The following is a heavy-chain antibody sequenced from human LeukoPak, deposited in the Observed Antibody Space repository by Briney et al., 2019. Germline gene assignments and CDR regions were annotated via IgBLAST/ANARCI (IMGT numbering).Heavy chain of an antibody. CDR3: ARAGWYCTNGVCYTDAFDI. V-gene: IGHV4-4*07. D-gene: IGHD2-8*01. Sequence: SETLSLTCTVSGGSISSYYWSWIRQPAGKGLEWIGRIYTGGSTNYNPSLKSRVTMSVDTSKNQFSLKLSSVTAADTAVYYCARAGWYCTNGVCYTDAFDIWGQGTMVTVSS. CDR1: GGSISSYY. CDR2: IYTGGST. J-gene: IGHJ3*02.